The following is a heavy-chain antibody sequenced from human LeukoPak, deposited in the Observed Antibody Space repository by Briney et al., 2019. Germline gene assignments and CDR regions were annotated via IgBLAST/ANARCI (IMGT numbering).Heavy chain of an antibody. V-gene: IGHV3-30*02. J-gene: IGHJ4*02. CDR3: AKEKKYYYDGSGYPGYDY. CDR2: IQYDGTNK. CDR1: GFTFSIYG. D-gene: IGHD3-22*01. Sequence: GGSLRLSCTASGFTFSIYGMHWVRQAPGKGLEWVAFIQYDGTNKYYADSVKGRFTISRDNSKNTLYLQMNSLRAEDTAVYYCAKEKKYYYDGSGYPGYDYWGQGTLVTVSS.